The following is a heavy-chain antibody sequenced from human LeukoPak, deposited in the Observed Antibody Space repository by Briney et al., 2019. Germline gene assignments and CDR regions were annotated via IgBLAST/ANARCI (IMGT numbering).Heavy chain of an antibody. CDR2: ISSSGSTI. J-gene: IGHJ4*02. V-gene: IGHV3-11*04. D-gene: IGHD5-18*01. Sequence: GGSLRLSCAASGFTFSDYYMSWIRQAPGKGLEWVSYISSSGSTIYYADSVKGRFTISRDNAKNSLYLQMNSLRAEDTAVYYCARHLSGITGYTYGRGIDYWGQGTLVSVSS. CDR3: ARHLSGITGYTYGRGIDY. CDR1: GFTFSDYY.